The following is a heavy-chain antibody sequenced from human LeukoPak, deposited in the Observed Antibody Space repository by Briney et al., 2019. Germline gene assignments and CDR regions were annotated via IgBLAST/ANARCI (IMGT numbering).Heavy chain of an antibody. V-gene: IGHV3-53*01. J-gene: IGHJ4*02. CDR2: IYSGGST. CDR1: GVTVSSNY. Sequence: GGSLRLSCAASGVTVSSNYMSWVRQAPGKGLEWVSLIYSGGSTYYADSVKGRFTISRDNSKNTLYLQMNSLRAEDTAVYYCAKDFRDYYGSGSYYKNDYWGQGTLVTVSS. CDR3: AKDFRDYYGSGSYYKNDY. D-gene: IGHD3-10*01.